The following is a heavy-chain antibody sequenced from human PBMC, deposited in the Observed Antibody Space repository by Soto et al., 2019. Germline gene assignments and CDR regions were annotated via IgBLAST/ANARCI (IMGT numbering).Heavy chain of an antibody. CDR1: GYPVTAYY. CDR2: INPATGAA. CDR3: ARGGGVGVSGSAAFDM. J-gene: IGHJ3*02. Sequence: QLHLVQSGAVVKKPGASVTVSCSASGYPVTAYYMHWVRQAPGRGLEWMGGINPATGAAKYTQTFQGGVTMTRDTSTSTVFMELSGRTSEDTAVFYCARGGGVGVSGSAAFDMWGQGTLVTVSS. V-gene: IGHV1-2*02. D-gene: IGHD3-3*01.